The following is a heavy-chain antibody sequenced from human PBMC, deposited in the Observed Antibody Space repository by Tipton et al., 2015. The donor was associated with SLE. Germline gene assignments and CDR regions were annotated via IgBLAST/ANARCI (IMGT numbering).Heavy chain of an antibody. CDR2: IYYTGST. Sequence: TLSLTCAVYGGSFSGYYWSWIRQPPGKALEWIGYIYYTGSTNYNPSLKSRVTISVDTSKNQFSLKLSSVTAADTAVYYCARGVGAGAAKRGFYYFDYWGQGTLVTVSS. V-gene: IGHV4-59*01. J-gene: IGHJ4*02. CDR1: GGSFSGYY. CDR3: ARGVGAGAAKRGFYYFDY. D-gene: IGHD1-26*01.